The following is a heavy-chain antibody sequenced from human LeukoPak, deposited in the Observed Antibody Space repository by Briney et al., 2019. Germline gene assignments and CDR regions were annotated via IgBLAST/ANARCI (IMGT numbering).Heavy chain of an antibody. J-gene: IGHJ5*02. D-gene: IGHD1-14*01. Sequence: PGRSLRLSCAASGFTFSSYGMHWVRQAPGKGLEWVAVISYDGSNKYYADSVKGRFTISRDNSKNTLYLQMNSLRAEDTAVYYCARDRSGLLWFDPWGQGTLVTVSS. CDR1: GFTFSSYG. V-gene: IGHV3-30*03. CDR3: ARDRSGLLWFDP. CDR2: ISYDGSNK.